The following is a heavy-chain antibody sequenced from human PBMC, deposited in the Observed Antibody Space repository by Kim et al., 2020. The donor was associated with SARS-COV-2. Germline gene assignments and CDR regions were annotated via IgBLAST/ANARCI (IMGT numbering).Heavy chain of an antibody. CDR2: INHSGST. D-gene: IGHD6-13*01. Sequence: SETLSLTCAVYGGSFSGYYWSWIRQPPGKGLEWIGEINHSGSTNYNPSLKSRVTISGDTSKNQFSLKLSSVTAGDTAVYYCASGRYSSSWYGGSGCFDPWGQGTLVTVSS. CDR3: ASGRYSSSWYGGSGCFDP. V-gene: IGHV4-34*01. J-gene: IGHJ5*02. CDR1: GGSFSGYY.